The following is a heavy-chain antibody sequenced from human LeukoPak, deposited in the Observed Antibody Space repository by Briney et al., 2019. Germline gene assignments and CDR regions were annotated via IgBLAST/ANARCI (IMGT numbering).Heavy chain of an antibody. D-gene: IGHD6-19*01. Sequence: GGSLRLSCAASGFTFSSNYMSWVRQAPGKGLEWVSVIYSGGSTYYADSVKGRFTISRDNSKNTLYLQMNSLRAEDTAVYYCARDEYSSGWYKSGDYWGQGTLVTVSS. CDR3: ARDEYSSGWYKSGDY. V-gene: IGHV3-53*01. CDR1: GFTFSSNY. CDR2: IYSGGST. J-gene: IGHJ4*02.